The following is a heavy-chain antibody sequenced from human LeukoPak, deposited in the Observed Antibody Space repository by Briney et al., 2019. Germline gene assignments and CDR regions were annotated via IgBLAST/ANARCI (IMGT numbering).Heavy chain of an antibody. CDR3: ATGSRDSSRYYYSQAGYFDY. V-gene: IGHV3-23*01. Sequence: GGSLRLSCETSGFTFSDYGMSWVRQVSGKGPEWVSAISGGGDTTYYAEPVKGRFTIARDNSKNTLFLQMDCQKAEDTATYYCATGSRDSSRYYYSQAGYFDYWGQGTLVTVS. J-gene: IGHJ4*02. D-gene: IGHD3-22*01. CDR2: ISGGGDTT. CDR1: GFTFSDYG.